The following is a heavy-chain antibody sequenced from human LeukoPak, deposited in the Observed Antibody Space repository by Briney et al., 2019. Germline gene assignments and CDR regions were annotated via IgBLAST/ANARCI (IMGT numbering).Heavy chain of an antibody. Sequence: ASVKVSCKASGYTFTGYYMHWVRQAPGQGLEWMGWINPNSGGINYAQKFQGRVTMTRDTSISTAYMELSRLRSDDTAVYYCARYGARFGLGDYWGQGTLVTVSS. D-gene: IGHD7-27*01. CDR2: INPNSGGI. J-gene: IGHJ4*02. CDR1: GYTFTGYY. CDR3: ARYGARFGLGDY. V-gene: IGHV1-2*02.